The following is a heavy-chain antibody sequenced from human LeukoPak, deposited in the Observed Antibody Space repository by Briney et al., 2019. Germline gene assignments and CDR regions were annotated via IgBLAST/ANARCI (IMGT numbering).Heavy chain of an antibody. J-gene: IGHJ4*02. Sequence: GASVKVSCKASGYTFTGYYMHWVRQAPGQGLEWMGWINPNSGGTNYAQKFQGWVTMTRDTSISTAYMELSRLRSDDTAVYYCARGGHYDILTGLLFDYWGQGTLVTVSS. D-gene: IGHD3-9*01. V-gene: IGHV1-2*04. CDR3: ARGGHYDILTGLLFDY. CDR2: INPNSGGT. CDR1: GYTFTGYY.